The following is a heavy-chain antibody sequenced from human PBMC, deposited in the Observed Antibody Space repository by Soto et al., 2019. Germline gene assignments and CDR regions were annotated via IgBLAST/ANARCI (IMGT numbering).Heavy chain of an antibody. D-gene: IGHD5-18*01. V-gene: IGHV3-7*03. CDR3: ASGGFNYGTGIEH. CDR2: KKQDGSEE. CDR1: GFSISRYW. Sequence: PGGSLRLSCAASGFSISRYWMSWVRQAPGKGLEWVADKKQDGSEEYYVDSVKGRFTVSRDNAKNSVYLQLTSLRVEDTALYYCASGGFNYGTGIEHWGQGALVTVSS. J-gene: IGHJ1*01.